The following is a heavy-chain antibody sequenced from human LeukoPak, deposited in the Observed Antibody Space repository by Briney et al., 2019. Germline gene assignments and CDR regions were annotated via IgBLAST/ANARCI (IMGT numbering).Heavy chain of an antibody. CDR3: ASHYDILTGYAY. CDR2: INHSGST. CDR1: GGSFSGYY. D-gene: IGHD3-9*01. J-gene: IGHJ4*02. Sequence: SETLSLTCAVYGGSFSGYYWSWIRQPPGKGLEWIGEINHSGSTNYNPSLKSRVTISADTSKTQFSLKLSSVTAADTAVYYCASHYDILTGYAYWGQGTLVTVSS. V-gene: IGHV4-34*01.